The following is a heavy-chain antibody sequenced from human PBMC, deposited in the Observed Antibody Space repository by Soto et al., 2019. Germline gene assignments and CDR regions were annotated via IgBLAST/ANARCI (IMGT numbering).Heavy chain of an antibody. CDR1: GGSVYSSTYY. Sequence: SETLSLTYTVSGGSVYSSTYYWAWIRQPPGKGLEWIGSIFYSGSTFYNPSLKSRVTISVDTSKNQFSLKLSSVTAADTAVYYCARRYGASFDYWGQGTLVTVSS. D-gene: IGHD4-17*01. V-gene: IGHV4-39*01. J-gene: IGHJ4*02. CDR2: IFYSGST. CDR3: ARRYGASFDY.